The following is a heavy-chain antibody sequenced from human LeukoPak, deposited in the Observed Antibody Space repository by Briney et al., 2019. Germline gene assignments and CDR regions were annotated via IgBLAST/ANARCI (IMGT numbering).Heavy chain of an antibody. J-gene: IGHJ6*02. CDR1: GFTFNIYW. CDR2: ISPDGTTT. Sequence: PGESLRLSCAASGFTFNIYWIQWVRQAPGKGLEWVSRISPDGTTTTYADSVKGRFTISRDNAKSTVYLQMNSLRAEDTALYYCAREWGTVTTYYGMDVWGQGTTVTVSS. D-gene: IGHD4-11*01. CDR3: AREWGTVTTYYGMDV. V-gene: IGHV3-74*01.